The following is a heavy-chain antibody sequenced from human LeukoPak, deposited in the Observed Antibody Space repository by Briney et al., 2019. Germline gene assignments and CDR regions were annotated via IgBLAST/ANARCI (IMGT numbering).Heavy chain of an antibody. CDR1: GFTISNSW. J-gene: IGHJ4*02. D-gene: IGHD5-18*01. CDR2: IKKDGSEK. Sequence: PGGSLRLSCAASGFTISNSWMSWVRQAPGKGLEWVANIKKDGSEKYYVDSVKGRFTISRDNAKESLYLQMNSLRAEDTAVYYCAKWRTGDSYGYEYWGQGTLVTVSS. CDR3: AKWRTGDSYGYEY. V-gene: IGHV3-7*01.